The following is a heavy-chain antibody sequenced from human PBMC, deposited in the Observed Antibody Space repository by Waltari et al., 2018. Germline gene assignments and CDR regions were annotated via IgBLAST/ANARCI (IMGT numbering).Heavy chain of an antibody. V-gene: IGHV3-74*01. CDR3: ARDHTYRIDY. Sequence: EVQLVESGGGLVQPGGSLRLSCAASGFTLTSYWMHWVRQAPGKGPGWVSRIKGDGSSPTYVDSVKGRFTISTDSAQNTMYLQMNSLRVDDTAVYYCARDHTYRIDYWGQGTPVTVSS. J-gene: IGHJ4*02. CDR1: GFTLTSYW. CDR2: IKGDGSSP.